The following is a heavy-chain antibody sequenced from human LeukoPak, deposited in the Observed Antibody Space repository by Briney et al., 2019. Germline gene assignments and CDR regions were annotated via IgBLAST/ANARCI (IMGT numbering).Heavy chain of an antibody. Sequence: GGSLRLSCAASGLTVSSNYMSWVRQAPGKGLEWVSVIYSGGSTYYADSVKGRFTISRDNSKNTLYLQMNSLRAEDTAVYYCARGAGYSGSYPGDYWGQGTLVTVSS. J-gene: IGHJ4*02. CDR1: GLTVSSNY. CDR3: ARGAGYSGSYPGDY. CDR2: IYSGGST. D-gene: IGHD1-26*01. V-gene: IGHV3-53*01.